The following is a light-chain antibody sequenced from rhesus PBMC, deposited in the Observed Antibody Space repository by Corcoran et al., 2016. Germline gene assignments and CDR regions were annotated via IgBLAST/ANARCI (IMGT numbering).Light chain of an antibody. J-gene: IGLJ1*01. CDR2: EVS. CDR1: TGVVGFSNA. Sequence: QAAPTQSPSVSGSPGQSVTISCTGTTGVVGFSNAVSWYHQNPGKAPEIVIFEVSKRPSGVSDRFSGSKSANTASLTFSGLQAEDEGDYYCGSYAERGSYVFGSGTRLTVL. V-gene: IGLV2-19*02. CDR3: GSYAERGSYV.